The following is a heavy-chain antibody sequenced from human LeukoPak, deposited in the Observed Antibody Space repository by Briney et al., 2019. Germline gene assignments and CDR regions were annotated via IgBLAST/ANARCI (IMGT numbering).Heavy chain of an antibody. J-gene: IGHJ4*02. D-gene: IGHD6-13*01. CDR3: ARDLGSAAGLDY. V-gene: IGHV3-48*03. Sequence: PGGSLRLSCRASGFMFSKYEGNWVRQAPGKGLEWVSYMNSSGSATYYADSVKGRFTVSRDNAKNSLYLQMNSLRAEDTAVYYCARDLGSAAGLDYWGQGTLVTVSS. CDR2: MNSSGSAT. CDR1: GFMFSKYE.